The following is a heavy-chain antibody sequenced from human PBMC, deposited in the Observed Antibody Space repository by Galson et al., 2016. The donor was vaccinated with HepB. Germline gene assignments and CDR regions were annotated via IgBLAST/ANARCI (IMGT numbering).Heavy chain of an antibody. V-gene: IGHV4-34*01. J-gene: IGHJ6*03. D-gene: IGHD3-22*01. Sequence: SETLSLTCAVDGGSSSGYYWTWIRQPPGKGLEWIGEVNHSGGTNYNPSFESRVTISIDTSKSQFSLNLTSVTAADTAVYYCARGKLGGYLYDSGHYSAYYLDVGGNGATVTVSS. CDR2: VNHSGGT. CDR3: ARGKLGGYLYDSGHYSAYYLDV. CDR1: GGSSSGYY.